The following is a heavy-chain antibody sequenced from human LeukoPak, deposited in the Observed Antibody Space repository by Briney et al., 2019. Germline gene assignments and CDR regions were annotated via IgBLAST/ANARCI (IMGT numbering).Heavy chain of an antibody. Sequence: SETLSLTCTVSGGSISSYYWSWIRQPPGKGLEWIGYIYYSGSTNYNPSLKSRVTISVDTSKNQFSLKLSSVTAADTAVYYCARYYYDSSGYLTAIDYWGQGTLVTVSS. J-gene: IGHJ4*02. V-gene: IGHV4-59*01. D-gene: IGHD3-22*01. CDR3: ARYYYDSSGYLTAIDY. CDR1: GGSISSYY. CDR2: IYYSGST.